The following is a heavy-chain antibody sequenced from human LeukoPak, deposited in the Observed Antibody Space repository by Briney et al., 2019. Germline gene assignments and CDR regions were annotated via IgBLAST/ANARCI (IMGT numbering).Heavy chain of an antibody. CDR1: GLTFSSYE. Sequence: GGSLRLSCAASGLTFSSYEMNWVRQAPGKGLEWVSYISSSGSTIYYADSVKGRFTISRDNSKNTLYLQMNSLRAEDTAVYYCAKPARTDYADYWGQGTLVTVSS. V-gene: IGHV3-48*03. J-gene: IGHJ4*02. CDR3: AKPARTDYADY. D-gene: IGHD1-14*01. CDR2: ISSSGSTI.